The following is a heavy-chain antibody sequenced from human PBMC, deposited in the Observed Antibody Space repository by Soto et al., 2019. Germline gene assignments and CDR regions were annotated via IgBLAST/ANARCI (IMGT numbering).Heavy chain of an antibody. CDR3: ARDYQLLFEAFDI. CDR1: GFTFSSYG. Sequence: PGGSLRLSCAASGFTFSSYGMHWVRQAPGKGLEWVAVIWYDGSNKYYADSVKGRFTISRDNSKNTLYLQMNSLRAEDTAVYYCARDYQLLFEAFDIWGQGTMVTVSS. D-gene: IGHD2-2*01. V-gene: IGHV3-33*01. CDR2: IWYDGSNK. J-gene: IGHJ3*02.